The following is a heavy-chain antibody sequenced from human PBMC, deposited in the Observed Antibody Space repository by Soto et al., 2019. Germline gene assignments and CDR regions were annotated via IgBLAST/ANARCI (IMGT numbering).Heavy chain of an antibody. CDR2: VFHSGSV. V-gene: IGHV4-30-4*08. CDR3: VREDDGGDRDYYGLDV. J-gene: IGHJ6*02. D-gene: IGHD2-21*02. CDR1: GGSISGDYYH. Sequence: QVQLQQSGPGLVKPSQTLSLTCTVSGGSISGDYYHWTWIRQSPGKGLEGIGYVFHSGSVLYNPSLKSRLNISVDTSKNQFSLRLSSVTAADTAVYFCVREDDGGDRDYYGLDVWGQGTTVTVSS.